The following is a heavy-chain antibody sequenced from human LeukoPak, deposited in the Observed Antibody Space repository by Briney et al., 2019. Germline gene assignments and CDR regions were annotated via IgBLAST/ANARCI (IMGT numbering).Heavy chain of an antibody. J-gene: IGHJ4*02. D-gene: IGHD3-9*01. V-gene: IGHV4-39*07. Sequence: SETLSLTCSVSGGSISTSNYYWVWIRQSPEKGREWIGSIFHNGNASYSPSLQSRVTMSLDTSKSQFYLRLTSVTAADTALYYCAKTKLDWLLFDFWGQGILVTVSS. CDR2: IFHNGNA. CDR1: GGSISTSNYY. CDR3: AKTKLDWLLFDF.